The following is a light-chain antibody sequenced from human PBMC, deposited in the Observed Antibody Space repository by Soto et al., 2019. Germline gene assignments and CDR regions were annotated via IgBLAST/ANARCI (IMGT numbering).Light chain of an antibody. CDR2: KAS. Sequence: DIQMTQSPSTLSVSVGDRVTITCRASQTISSWLAWYQQKPGKAPKLLIYKASTLKSGVPSRFSGSGSGTDFTLTISSLQPDDFATYYCQQYNSYSRTFGQGTKVDI. CDR3: QQYNSYSRT. CDR1: QTISSW. V-gene: IGKV1-5*03. J-gene: IGKJ1*01.